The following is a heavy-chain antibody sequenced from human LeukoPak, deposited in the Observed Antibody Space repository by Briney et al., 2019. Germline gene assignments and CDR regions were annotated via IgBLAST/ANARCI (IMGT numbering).Heavy chain of an antibody. J-gene: IGHJ3*02. D-gene: IGHD3-3*01. Sequence: GGSLRLSCAASGFTVSSNYMSWVRQAPGKGLEWVSVIYSGGSTYYADSVKGRFTISRDNSKNTLYLQMNSLRAEDTAVYYCAKDRGAILAFFGAFDIWGQGTMVTVSS. CDR2: IYSGGST. V-gene: IGHV3-53*01. CDR1: GFTVSSNY. CDR3: AKDRGAILAFFGAFDI.